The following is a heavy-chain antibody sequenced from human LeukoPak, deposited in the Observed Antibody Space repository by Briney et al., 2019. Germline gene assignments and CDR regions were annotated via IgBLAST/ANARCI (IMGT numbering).Heavy chain of an antibody. V-gene: IGHV3-23*01. Sequence: GGSLRLSCAASGFTFSSYAMSWVRQAPGKGLEWVSAISGSGGSTYYADSVKGRFTISRDNSKNTLYLQMNSLRAEDTAVYYCAKDLYYYDSSGYQATFDYWGQGTLVTVSS. J-gene: IGHJ4*02. D-gene: IGHD3-22*01. CDR3: AKDLYYYDSSGYQATFDY. CDR2: ISGSGGST. CDR1: GFTFSSYA.